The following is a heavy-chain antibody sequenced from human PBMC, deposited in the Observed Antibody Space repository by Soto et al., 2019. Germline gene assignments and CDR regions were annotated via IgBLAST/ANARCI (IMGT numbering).Heavy chain of an antibody. J-gene: IGHJ6*02. Sequence: GASVKVSCTASGCTFSSYAISWVRHAPAQGLEWMGGIIPIFGTANYAQKFQGRVTITADESTSTAYMELSSLRSEDTAVYYCARAYDSSGYYYSYYYYGMDVWGQGATVTVSS. D-gene: IGHD3-22*01. CDR3: ARAYDSSGYYYSYYYYGMDV. CDR1: GCTFSSYA. CDR2: IIPIFGTA. V-gene: IGHV1-69*13.